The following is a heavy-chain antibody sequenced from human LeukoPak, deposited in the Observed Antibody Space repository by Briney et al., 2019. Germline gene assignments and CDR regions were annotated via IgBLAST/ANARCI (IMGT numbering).Heavy chain of an antibody. CDR1: GGSMSSGDYY. CDR3: ARAVEDTGYDYFDY. D-gene: IGHD5-12*01. J-gene: IGHJ4*02. V-gene: IGHV4-30-4*01. CDR2: IYHSGST. Sequence: PSQTLSLTCTVSGGSMSSGDYYWNWIRQPPGKGLEWIGYIYHSGSTYYNPSHKSRVTISVDTSKNQFSLKLSSVTAAETAVYYCARAVEDTGYDYFDYWGQGTLVTVSS.